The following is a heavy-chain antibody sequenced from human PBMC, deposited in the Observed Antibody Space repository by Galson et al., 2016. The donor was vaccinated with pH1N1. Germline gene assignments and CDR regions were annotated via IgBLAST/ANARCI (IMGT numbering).Heavy chain of an antibody. Sequence: SLRLSCAASGFTFDGYAMTWVRQAPGKGLEWVSAISPRGGGSYYADSVKGRFTTSRDNSKKTFYLQMNSLRPEDTAVYYCAKLALLLEWLSYQGAADAFDIWGQGTMVTVSS. J-gene: IGHJ3*02. V-gene: IGHV3-23*01. CDR1: GFTFDGYA. CDR2: ISPRGGGS. D-gene: IGHD3-3*01. CDR3: AKLALLLEWLSYQGAADAFDI.